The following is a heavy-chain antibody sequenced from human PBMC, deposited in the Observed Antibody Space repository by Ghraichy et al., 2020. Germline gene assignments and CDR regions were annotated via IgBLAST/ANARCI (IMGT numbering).Heavy chain of an antibody. D-gene: IGHD6-13*01. Sequence: LTCAASGFTFSGSAMHWVRQASGTGLEWVGRIRSKANSYATAYAASVKGRFTISRDDSKNTAYLQMNSLKTEDTAVYYCTRPAGTGDYWGQGTLVTVSS. J-gene: IGHJ4*02. CDR3: TRPAGTGDY. CDR1: GFTFSGSA. CDR2: IRSKANSYAT. V-gene: IGHV3-73*01.